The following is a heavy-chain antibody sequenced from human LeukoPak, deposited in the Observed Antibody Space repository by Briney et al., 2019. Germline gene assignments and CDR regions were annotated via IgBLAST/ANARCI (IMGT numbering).Heavy chain of an antibody. Sequence: PSETLSLTCTVSGGSISSSGYYWGWIRQPPGKGLEWIGSMYYSVNTYYNPSLKGRVTMSVDTSKNQFSLKLSSVTAADTAVYYCARTYCYDSSGNYGYNWFDPWGQGTLVTVSS. CDR2: MYYSVNT. CDR3: ARTYCYDSSGNYGYNWFDP. V-gene: IGHV4-39*01. J-gene: IGHJ5*02. CDR1: GGSISSSGYY. D-gene: IGHD3-22*01.